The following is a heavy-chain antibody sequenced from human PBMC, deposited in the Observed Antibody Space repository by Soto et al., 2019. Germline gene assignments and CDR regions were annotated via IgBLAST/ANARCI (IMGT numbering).Heavy chain of an antibody. CDR2: IYYSGST. D-gene: IGHD3-10*01. Sequence: PSETLSLTCTVSGGSISSGGYYWSWIRQHPGKGLEWIGYIYYSGSTYYNPTLKSRVTISVDTSKNQFSLKLSSVTAADPAVYYCARGRVYYYGSGSKENWFDPWGQGTLVTVSS. CDR3: ARGRVYYYGSGSKENWFDP. J-gene: IGHJ5*02. CDR1: GGSISSGGYY. V-gene: IGHV4-31*03.